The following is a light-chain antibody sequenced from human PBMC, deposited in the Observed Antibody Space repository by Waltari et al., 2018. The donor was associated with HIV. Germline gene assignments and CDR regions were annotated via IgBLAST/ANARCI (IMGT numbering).Light chain of an antibody. CDR2: EAS. CDR1: QSISVW. Sequence: DIQITQSPSTLSASIGDRVTITCRASQSISVWLAWYHQKPGKAPKLLIYEASNLESGVPSRFSGTGSGTEFTLTISSLQPDDSATFYCQQYDSFPWTFGQGTKVGIK. V-gene: IGKV1-5*03. CDR3: QQYDSFPWT. J-gene: IGKJ1*01.